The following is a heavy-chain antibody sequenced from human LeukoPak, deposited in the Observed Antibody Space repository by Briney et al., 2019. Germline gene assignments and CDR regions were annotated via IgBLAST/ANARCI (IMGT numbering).Heavy chain of an antibody. CDR3: ARGGRNYYDSSGYYHDY. Sequence: GGSLRLSCAASEFSVSSNYMSWVRQAPGRGLEWVSIIYSDGTTNYADSVKGRFTISRDNSKNTLYLQMNSLRAEDTAVYYCARGGRNYYDSSGYYHDYWGQGTLVTVSS. CDR2: IYSDGTT. D-gene: IGHD3-22*01. CDR1: EFSVSSNY. J-gene: IGHJ4*02. V-gene: IGHV3-53*05.